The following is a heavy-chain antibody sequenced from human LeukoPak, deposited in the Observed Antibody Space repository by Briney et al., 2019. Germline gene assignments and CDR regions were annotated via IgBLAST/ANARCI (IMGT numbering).Heavy chain of an antibody. V-gene: IGHV1-24*01. CDR3: ATDLITHTDLPAYYYDSSGYSY. Sequence: ASVKVSCKVSGYTFTELSMHWVRQAPGKGLEWMGGFDPEDGETIYAQKFQGRVTMTEDTSTDTAYMELSSLRSEDTAVYYCATDLITHTDLPAYYYDSSGYSYWGQGTLVSVSS. CDR2: FDPEDGET. CDR1: GYTFTELS. J-gene: IGHJ4*02. D-gene: IGHD3-22*01.